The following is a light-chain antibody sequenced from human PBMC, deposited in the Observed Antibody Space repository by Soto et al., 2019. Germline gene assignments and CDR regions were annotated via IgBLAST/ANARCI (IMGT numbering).Light chain of an antibody. J-gene: IGKJ3*01. V-gene: IGKV1-39*01. CDR2: DGF. Sequence: DIQMTQSPSSLSASVGDTVTITCRASQRIGRLLSWYQQQPGKAPKLLIYDGFTLQGGVPSRFSGSGSGTDFTLTISSLQPEDFTTYYCQQTDRPPFTFGPGTKVDVK. CDR1: QRIGRL. CDR3: QQTDRPPFT.